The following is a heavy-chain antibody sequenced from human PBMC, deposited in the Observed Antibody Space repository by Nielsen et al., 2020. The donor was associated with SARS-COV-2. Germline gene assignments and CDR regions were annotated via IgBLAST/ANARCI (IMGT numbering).Heavy chain of an antibody. CDR3: VRDMGHEGYGDFLDAFDI. D-gene: IGHD4-17*01. J-gene: IGHJ3*02. V-gene: IGHV1-3*04. CDR1: GYAFSFYA. CDR2: INTASGNT. Sequence: ASVKVSCKSSGYAFSFYAIHWVRQAPGQRLEWMGWINTASGNTKYSQKFQGRVTFIRDTSATTVYMELSSLRSEDTAIYYCVRDMGHEGYGDFLDAFDIWGQGTMVTVSS.